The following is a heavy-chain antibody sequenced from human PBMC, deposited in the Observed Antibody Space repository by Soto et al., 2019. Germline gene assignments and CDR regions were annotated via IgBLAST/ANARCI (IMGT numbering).Heavy chain of an antibody. D-gene: IGHD6-19*01. CDR1: GFPFRNAL. J-gene: IGHJ4*02. CDR3: VAGQYFFDY. Sequence: GGSLRLSCAASGFPFRNALMNWVRQAPGKGLEWVGRIKSKTDGGTTDYAAPVKGRFTISRDDSKNTLYLQMNSLKTEDTAVYYCVAGQYFFDYCGQGTLVTVSS. V-gene: IGHV3-15*07. CDR2: IKSKTDGGTT.